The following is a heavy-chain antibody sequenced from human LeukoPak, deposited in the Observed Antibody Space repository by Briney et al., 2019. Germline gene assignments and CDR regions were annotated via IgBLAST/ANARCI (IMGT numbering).Heavy chain of an antibody. Sequence: ASVKVSCKASGYTFTGYYMHWVRQAPGQGLEWMGWINPNSGGTNYAQKFQGRVTMTRDTSISTAYMELSRLRSDDTAVYYCARGIGGYGYSHHDAFDIWGQGTMVTVSS. D-gene: IGHD5-12*01. CDR1: GYTFTGYY. J-gene: IGHJ3*02. CDR3: ARGIGGYGYSHHDAFDI. CDR2: INPNSGGT. V-gene: IGHV1-2*02.